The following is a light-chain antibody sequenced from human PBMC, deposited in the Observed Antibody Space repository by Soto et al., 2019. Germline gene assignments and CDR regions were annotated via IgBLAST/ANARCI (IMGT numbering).Light chain of an antibody. Sequence: VLTQSPGTLSLSPVERASLSCRASQSVSSSFLAWYQQTPGQAPRLLIYDASSRATGIPDRFSGSGSGTDFTLTISRLEPEDFALYYCQQYGASPRTLGQGTKVEIK. CDR1: QSVSSSF. V-gene: IGKV3-20*01. CDR2: DAS. CDR3: QQYGASPRT. J-gene: IGKJ1*01.